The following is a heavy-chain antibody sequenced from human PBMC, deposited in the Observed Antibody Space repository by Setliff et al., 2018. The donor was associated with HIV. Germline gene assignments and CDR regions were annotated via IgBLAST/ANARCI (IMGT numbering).Heavy chain of an antibody. CDR3: AASISSRHYYGSAL. Sequence: ASVKVSCKISGYTLSELSMHWVRQATGKGLEWMVGFNPEEGKTIYAQKFQGRVTMTEDTSTDTAFMDLNNLRSEDTAVYYCAASISSRHYYGSALWGSGTLVTAPQ. CDR2: FNPEEGKT. J-gene: IGHJ2*01. CDR1: GYTLSELS. D-gene: IGHD3-10*01. V-gene: IGHV1-24*01.